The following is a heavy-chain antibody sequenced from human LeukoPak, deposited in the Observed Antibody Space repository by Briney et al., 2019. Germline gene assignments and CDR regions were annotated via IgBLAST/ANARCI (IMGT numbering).Heavy chain of an antibody. CDR2: IRTKANTYAT. D-gene: IGHD2-21*02. J-gene: IGHJ4*02. CDR3: TRPGNCGADCYGDFDY. V-gene: IGHV3-73*01. CDR1: GFTFSDCA. Sequence: GGSLRLSCAASGFTFSDCAIHWVRQASGTGLEWVGRIRTKANTYATAYAASVKGRFTISRDDSKNTAYLQMNSLRTEDTAVYYCTRPGNCGADCYGDFDYWGQGTLVTVSS.